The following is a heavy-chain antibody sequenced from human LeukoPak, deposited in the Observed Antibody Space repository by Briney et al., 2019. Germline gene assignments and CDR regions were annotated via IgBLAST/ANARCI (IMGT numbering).Heavy chain of an antibody. Sequence: GGSLRLSCAASGFTFSSYEMNWVRQAPGKGLEWVSYISSSGSTIYYADSAKGRFTISRDNAKNSLYLQMNSLRAEDTAVYYCARDPAPLGYWGQGTLVTVSS. J-gene: IGHJ4*02. CDR3: ARDPAPLGY. CDR1: GFTFSSYE. V-gene: IGHV3-48*03. D-gene: IGHD2-2*01. CDR2: ISSSGSTI.